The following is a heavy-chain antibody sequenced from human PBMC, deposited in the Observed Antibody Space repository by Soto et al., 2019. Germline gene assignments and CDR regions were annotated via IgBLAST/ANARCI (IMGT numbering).Heavy chain of an antibody. CDR1: GFTFSSYG. V-gene: IGHV3-33*01. D-gene: IGHD2-2*01. CDR2: IWYDGSNK. Sequence: SLXLSCAASGFTFSSYGMHWVRQAPGRGLEWVAVIWYDGSNKYYADSVKGRFTISRDNSKNTLYLQMNSLRAEDTAVYYCARXXXXXVVXAANDAFDXWGQGTMVTVSS. J-gene: IGHJ3*02. CDR3: ARXXXXXVVXAANDAFDX.